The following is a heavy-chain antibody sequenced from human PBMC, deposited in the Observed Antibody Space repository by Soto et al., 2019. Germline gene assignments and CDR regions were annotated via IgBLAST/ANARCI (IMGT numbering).Heavy chain of an antibody. J-gene: IGHJ4*02. D-gene: IGHD1-26*01. CDR1: GFRFNSYS. CDR2: IDARSNYI. Sequence: EVQLVESGGGLVKPGGSLRVSCEASGFRFNSYSMNWVRQAPQKGLEWVSLIDARSNYIYYADSVKGRFTISRDNARNSLYLQMDSLRVEDTAVYYCVRETETAGATSAFEYWGQGTPVTVSS. V-gene: IGHV3-21*02. CDR3: VRETETAGATSAFEY.